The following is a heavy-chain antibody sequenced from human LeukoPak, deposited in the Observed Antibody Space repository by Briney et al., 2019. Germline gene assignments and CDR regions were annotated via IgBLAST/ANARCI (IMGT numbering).Heavy chain of an antibody. CDR3: AREVRVGATRRGWFDP. J-gene: IGHJ5*02. D-gene: IGHD1-26*01. CDR1: GASISSDY. V-gene: IGHV4-59*01. CDR2: VYHSGST. Sequence: ASETLSLTCTVSGASISSDYWNWIRQPPGKGLEWIGHVYHSGSTNYNPSLKSRVTISVDTSKNQFSLKLSSVTAADTAVYYCAREVRVGATRRGWFDPWGQGTLVTVSS.